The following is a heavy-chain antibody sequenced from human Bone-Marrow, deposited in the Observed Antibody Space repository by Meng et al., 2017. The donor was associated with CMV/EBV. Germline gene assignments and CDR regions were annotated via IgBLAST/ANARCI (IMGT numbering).Heavy chain of an antibody. Sequence: ASVKVSCKASGYTFTSYYMHWVRQAPGQGLEWMGIINPSGGSTSYAQKFQGRVTMTRDTSTSTVYMELSSMRSEDTAVYYWARRASDSSGYYPLNWCDPWGQGTLVTVSS. CDR2: INPSGGST. J-gene: IGHJ5*02. CDR3: ARRASDSSGYYPLNWCDP. D-gene: IGHD3-22*01. V-gene: IGHV1-46*01. CDR1: GYTFTSYY.